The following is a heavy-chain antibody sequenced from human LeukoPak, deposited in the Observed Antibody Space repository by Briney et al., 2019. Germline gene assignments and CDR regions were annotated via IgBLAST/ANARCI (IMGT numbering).Heavy chain of an antibody. CDR3: TRVGRYSSTWPPQGDDAFDI. V-gene: IGHV1-18*01. CDR2: ISAYNGHT. J-gene: IGHJ3*02. D-gene: IGHD6-19*01. CDR1: GYIFTSYG. Sequence: ASVKVSCKASGYIFTSYGISWVRQISGQGLEWMGWISAYNGHTSYAEKFQGRVTMTTDTSTSTAYMDLRSLKSDDTAAYYCTRVGRYSSTWPPQGDDAFDIWGQGTVVTVSS.